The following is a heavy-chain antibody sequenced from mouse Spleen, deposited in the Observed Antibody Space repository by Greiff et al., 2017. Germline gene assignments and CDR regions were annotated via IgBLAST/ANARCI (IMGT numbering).Heavy chain of an antibody. CDR1: GYSITSGYY. CDR2: ISYDGSN. J-gene: IGHJ3*01. CDR3: AVRDGYSPFAY. V-gene: IGHV3-6*01. D-gene: IGHD2-3*01. Sequence: EVQLQESGPGLVKPSQSLSLTCSVTGYSITSGYYWNWIRQFPGNKLEWMGYISYDGSNNYNPSLKNRISITRDTSKNQFFLKLNSVTTEDTATYYCAVRDGYSPFAYWGQGTLVTVSA.